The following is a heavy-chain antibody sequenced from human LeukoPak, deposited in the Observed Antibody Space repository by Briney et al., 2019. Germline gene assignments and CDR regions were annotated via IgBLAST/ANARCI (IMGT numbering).Heavy chain of an antibody. V-gene: IGHV3-48*04. Sequence: GGSLRLSCAASGFTFSSYSINWVRQAPGKGLEWVSYISTGSTTIYYADSVKGRFTISRDNAKNSLYLQMNSLRAEDTAVYYCARERGDGYSLPYFDYWGQGTLVTVSS. CDR1: GFTFSSYS. CDR2: ISTGSTTI. CDR3: ARERGDGYSLPYFDY. D-gene: IGHD5-24*01. J-gene: IGHJ4*02.